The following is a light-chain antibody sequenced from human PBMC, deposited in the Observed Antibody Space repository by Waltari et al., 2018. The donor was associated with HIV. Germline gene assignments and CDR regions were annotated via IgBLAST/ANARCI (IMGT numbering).Light chain of an antibody. CDR1: SSDVGGSKY. V-gene: IGLV2-11*01. Sequence: QSALTQPRSVSGSPGQSVTLSCTGTSSDVGGSKYVSWYQQHPGKAPKLMIYDVSKRPSGVPDRFSGSKSGNTASLTISGLQAEDEADYYCCSYAGSYTWVFGGGTKLTVL. CDR2: DVS. J-gene: IGLJ3*02. CDR3: CSYAGSYTWV.